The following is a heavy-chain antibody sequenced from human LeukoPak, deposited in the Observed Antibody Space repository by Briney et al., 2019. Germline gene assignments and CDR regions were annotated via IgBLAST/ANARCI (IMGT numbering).Heavy chain of an antibody. Sequence: RASETLSLTCTVSGGSISSYYWSWIRQPPGKGLEWIGYIYYSGSTNYNPSLKSRVTISVDTSKNQFSLKLSSVTAADTAVYYCARDSLTIGWDWFDPWGQGTLVTVSA. CDR1: GGSISSYY. CDR2: IYYSGST. CDR3: ARDSLTIGWDWFDP. D-gene: IGHD1-14*01. V-gene: IGHV4-59*01. J-gene: IGHJ5*02.